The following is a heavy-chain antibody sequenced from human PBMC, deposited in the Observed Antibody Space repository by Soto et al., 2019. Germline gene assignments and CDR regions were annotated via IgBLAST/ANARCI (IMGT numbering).Heavy chain of an antibody. CDR2: ISYDGSNK. D-gene: IGHD3-10*01. CDR3: AKDRGRANYYYYYGMDV. Sequence: RSLRLSCAASGFTFSSSGMHWVRQAPGKGLEWVAVISYDGSNKYYADSVKGRFTISRDNSKNTLYLQMNSLRAEDTAVYYCAKDRGRANYYYYYGMDVWGQGTTVTVSS. CDR1: GFTFSSSG. V-gene: IGHV3-30*18. J-gene: IGHJ6*02.